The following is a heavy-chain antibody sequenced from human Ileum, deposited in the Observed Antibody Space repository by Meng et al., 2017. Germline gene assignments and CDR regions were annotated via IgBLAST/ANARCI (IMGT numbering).Heavy chain of an antibody. V-gene: IGHV4-4*02. Sequence: VQTQGTLPGLAMTSGNLCLTCAVSGDSISSRDWWIWVRQPPGKGLEWIGEISQESGRTNYNPSLKSRVTISLDKSKNQFSLNLNSVTAADTAVYYCVRNEGYSLGDWGQGTLVTVSS. CDR2: ISQESGRT. CDR3: VRNEGYSLGD. D-gene: IGHD2-21*01. J-gene: IGHJ4*02. CDR1: GDSISSRDW.